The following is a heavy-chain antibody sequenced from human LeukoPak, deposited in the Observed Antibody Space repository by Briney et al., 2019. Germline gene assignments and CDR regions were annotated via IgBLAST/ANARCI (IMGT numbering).Heavy chain of an antibody. V-gene: IGHV4-38-2*02. D-gene: IGHD2-21*01. CDR2: IDYSGST. Sequence: SETLSLTCSVSGYSITNGYYWTWIRQPPGKGLEWIGSIDYSGSTYYNPSLKSRVTISVDTSKNQFSLKVSSVTAADTAVYYCARNPHVVVVVAKIYWFDPWGQGTLVTVSS. J-gene: IGHJ5*02. CDR1: GYSITNGYY. CDR3: ARNPHVVVVVAKIYWFDP.